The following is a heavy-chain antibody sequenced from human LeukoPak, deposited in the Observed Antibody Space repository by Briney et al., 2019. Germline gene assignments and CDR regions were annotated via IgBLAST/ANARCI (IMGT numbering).Heavy chain of an antibody. V-gene: IGHV3-30*18. J-gene: IGHJ3*02. CDR3: AKYAYNWSAPDRFDM. D-gene: IGHD1-1*01. CDR2: ISSDGSRK. Sequence: QPGRSLRLSCRASRFSFSDYDMHWVRQAPGKGLEWVVVISSDGSRKHYGDSVKGRFTISRDNSESTLFLQMNSLRTDDTSVYFCAKYAYNWSAPDRFDMWGQGTMVIVSS. CDR1: RFSFSDYD.